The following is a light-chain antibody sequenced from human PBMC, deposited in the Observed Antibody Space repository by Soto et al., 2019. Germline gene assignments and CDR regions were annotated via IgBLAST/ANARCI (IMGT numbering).Light chain of an antibody. CDR2: DAS. V-gene: IGKV1-5*01. J-gene: IGKJ1*01. CDR3: QQYGT. CDR1: QSISSW. Sequence: DIQMTQSPSTLSASVGDRVTITCRASQSISSWLAWYQQKPGKAPKLLIYDASSLESGVPSRFSGCGSGTEFTLTISSLQPDDFATDYCQQYGTFGQGTKVEIK.